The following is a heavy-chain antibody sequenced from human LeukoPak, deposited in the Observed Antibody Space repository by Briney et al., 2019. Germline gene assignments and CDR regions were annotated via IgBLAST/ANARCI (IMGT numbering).Heavy chain of an antibody. V-gene: IGHV3-23*01. CDR1: GFTFSNYG. Sequence: PGGSLRLSCAASGFTFSNYGMSWVRQAPGKGLEWVSAITGDGSYTNYADSVKGRFTISRDNSNNMLYLLMNSLRAEDTAVYYCAKRNSFSSGWYTDWGQGTLVTVSS. J-gene: IGHJ4*02. CDR2: ITGDGSYT. CDR3: AKRNSFSSGWYTD. D-gene: IGHD6-19*01.